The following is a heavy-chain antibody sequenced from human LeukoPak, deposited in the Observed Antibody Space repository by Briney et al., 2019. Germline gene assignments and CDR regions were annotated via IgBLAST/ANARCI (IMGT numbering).Heavy chain of an antibody. CDR3: AKDAYPWRYRNFDY. V-gene: IGHV3-30*18. CDR1: GFTVSSNY. D-gene: IGHD1-26*01. CDR2: ISYDGSNK. Sequence: PGGSLRLSCAASGFTVSSNYMSWVRQAPGKGLEWVAVISYDGSNKYYADSVKGRFTISRDNSKNTLYLQMNSLRAEDTAVYYCAKDAYPWRYRNFDYWGQGTLVTVSS. J-gene: IGHJ4*02.